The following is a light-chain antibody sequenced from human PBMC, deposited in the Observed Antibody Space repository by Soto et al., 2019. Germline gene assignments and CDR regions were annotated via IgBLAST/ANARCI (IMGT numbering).Light chain of an antibody. CDR2: AAA. CDR1: QGISNF. J-gene: IGKJ5*01. Sequence: DIQMTQSPSSLSASVGDRVTITCRASQGISNFLAWYQQKPRKVPKLPISAAATLQSGVPSRFSGSGSGTDFTLTITSLQPEDVATYYCQKYSSVITFGQGTRLEIK. V-gene: IGKV1-27*01. CDR3: QKYSSVIT.